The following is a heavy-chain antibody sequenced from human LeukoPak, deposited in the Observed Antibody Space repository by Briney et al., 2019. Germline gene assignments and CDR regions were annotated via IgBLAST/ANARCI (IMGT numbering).Heavy chain of an antibody. V-gene: IGHV3-9*01. CDR1: GFTFDDYA. J-gene: IGHJ4*02. CDR3: AKDNAGYFDY. Sequence: GRSLRLSCAASGFTFDDYAMHWVRHAPGKGLEWVSGISWNSGSIGYADSVKGRFTISRDNAKNSLYLQMNSLRAEDTALYYCAKDNAGYFDYWGQGTLVTVSS. CDR2: ISWNSGSI.